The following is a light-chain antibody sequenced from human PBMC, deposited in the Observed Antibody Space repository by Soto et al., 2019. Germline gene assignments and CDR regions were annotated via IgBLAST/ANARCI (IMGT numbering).Light chain of an antibody. Sequence: DVHMSQSPSSLSASVGDRFTITCRASQSISSYLNWYQQKQGKDPELLIYDASSXXSXVPSRFSGSGSGKDFNLTISSLQPEDFATYYSQQSYSTPITFGQGTRLEIK. CDR3: QQSYSTPIT. CDR2: DAS. V-gene: IGKV1-39*01. J-gene: IGKJ5*01. CDR1: QSISSY.